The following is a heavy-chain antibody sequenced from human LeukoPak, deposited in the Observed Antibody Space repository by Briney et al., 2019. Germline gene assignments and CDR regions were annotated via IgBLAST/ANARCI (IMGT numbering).Heavy chain of an antibody. CDR3: VRVSRIWFGEFPSFDY. CDR2: IYYSGST. Sequence: PSETLSLTCTVSGGSISSGDYYWSWIRQPPGKGLEWIGYIYYSGSTYYNPSLKSRVTISVDTSKNQFSLKLSSVTAADTAVYYCVRVSRIWFGEFPSFDYWGQGTLVTVSS. J-gene: IGHJ4*02. CDR1: GGSISSGDYY. V-gene: IGHV4-30-4*01. D-gene: IGHD3-10*01.